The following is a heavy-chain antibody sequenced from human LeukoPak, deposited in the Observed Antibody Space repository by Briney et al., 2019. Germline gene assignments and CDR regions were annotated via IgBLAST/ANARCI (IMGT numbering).Heavy chain of an antibody. CDR2: IYYSGST. CDR3: ASRGYDSSGYHRDY. CDR1: GDSISSSSYY. J-gene: IGHJ4*02. V-gene: IGHV4-39*01. D-gene: IGHD3-22*01. Sequence: SETLSLTCTVSGDSISSSSYYWGWIRQPPGKGLEWNGSIYYSGSTYYNPSLKSRVTISVDTSKNQFSLKLSSVTAADTAVYYCASRGYDSSGYHRDYWGQGTLVTVSS.